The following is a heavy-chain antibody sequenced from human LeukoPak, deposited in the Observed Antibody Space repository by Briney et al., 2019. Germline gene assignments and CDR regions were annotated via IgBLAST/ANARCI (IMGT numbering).Heavy chain of an antibody. J-gene: IGHJ4*02. CDR3: ARVEGRRIDY. Sequence: ASVKVSCKASGYTFTSYDINWVRQATGQGLEWMGWMNPNSGNTNYAQKLQGRVTMTTDTSTSTAYMELRSLRSDDTAVYYCARVEGRRIDYWGQGTLVTVSS. V-gene: IGHV1-18*01. CDR2: MNPNSGNT. CDR1: GYTFTSYD.